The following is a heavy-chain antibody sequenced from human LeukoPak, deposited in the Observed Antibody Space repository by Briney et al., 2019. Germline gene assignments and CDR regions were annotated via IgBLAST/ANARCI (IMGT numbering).Heavy chain of an antibody. CDR1: GYTFTGYY. Sequence: ASVKVSCKASGYTFTGYYMHWVRQAPGQGLEWMGRINPNSGGTNYAQKFQGRVTMARDTSITTAYMELSRLRSDDMAVYYCARVGTITMVRGVINYWGQGTLVTVSS. V-gene: IGHV1-2*06. CDR3: ARVGTITMVRGVINY. J-gene: IGHJ4*02. D-gene: IGHD3-10*01. CDR2: INPNSGGT.